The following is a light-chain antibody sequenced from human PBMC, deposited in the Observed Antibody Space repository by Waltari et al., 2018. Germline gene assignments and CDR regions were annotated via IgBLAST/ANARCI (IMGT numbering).Light chain of an antibody. Sequence: QSALTQPASVSGSPGQSITLSCTVTSSDVVSYDLVSLYQQHPGKVPKLMIYEVNKRPSGVSSRFSGSKSVNTASLTISGLQADDEADYYCSSYAGTNIHWMFGGGTKLTVL. CDR3: SSYAGTNIHWM. V-gene: IGLV2-23*02. CDR1: SSDVVSYDL. J-gene: IGLJ3*02. CDR2: EVN.